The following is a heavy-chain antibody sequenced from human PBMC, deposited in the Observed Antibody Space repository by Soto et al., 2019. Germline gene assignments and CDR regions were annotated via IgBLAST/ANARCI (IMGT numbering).Heavy chain of an antibody. V-gene: IGHV3-23*01. Sequence: GGSLRLSCTTSGFTFRTYAMAWVRQAPGKGLEWVSVTGVTGGGTYYGDSVKGRFTISRDDSKNTLYLKMNGLRADDSAVYYCAREFESGYYFFDYWGQGALVTVSS. CDR3: AREFESGYYFFDY. D-gene: IGHD3-3*01. J-gene: IGHJ4*02. CDR1: GFTFRTYA. CDR2: TGVTGGGT.